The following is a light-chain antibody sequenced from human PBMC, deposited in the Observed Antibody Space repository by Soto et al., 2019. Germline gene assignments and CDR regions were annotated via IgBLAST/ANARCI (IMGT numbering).Light chain of an antibody. CDR2: AAA. V-gene: IGKV1-9*01. J-gene: IGKJ1*01. CDR3: QYYSYSSRT. Sequence: QVSQSPAVFSASVGFSVTITCRASQGISSYLAWYQQKPGKAPKLLIYAAATRATGIPDRFTGSGSGTDFTLTISRLQPDDFAIYYCQYYSYSSRTFGQGTKVDIK. CDR1: QGISSY.